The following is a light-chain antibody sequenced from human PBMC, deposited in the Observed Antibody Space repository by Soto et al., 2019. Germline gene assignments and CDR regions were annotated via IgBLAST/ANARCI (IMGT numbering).Light chain of an antibody. J-gene: IGLJ2*01. CDR1: SANIGSNY. CDR3: EAWDDTVNGLV. CDR2: RAD. Sequence: QAVVTQSPSASGTPGQRVTISCSGSSANIGSNYVYWYQQFPGTAPRLLIYRADQRPSGVPDRFSGSKSGTSASLAISGLRSEAEAAYYCEAWDDTVNGLVFGGGTKLAVL. V-gene: IGLV1-47*01.